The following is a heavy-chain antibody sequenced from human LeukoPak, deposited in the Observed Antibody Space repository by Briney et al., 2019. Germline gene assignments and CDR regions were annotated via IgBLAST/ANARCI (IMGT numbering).Heavy chain of an antibody. CDR2: IYYSGST. V-gene: IGHV4-39*07. CDR1: GGSISSSSYY. Sequence: PSETLSLTCTVSGGSISSSSYYWGWIRQPPGKGLEWIGSIYYSGSTYYNPSLKSRVTISVDTSKNQFSLKLSSVTAADTAVYYCARMVEQQLDDAFDIWGQGTMVTVSS. CDR3: ARMVEQQLDDAFDI. J-gene: IGHJ3*02. D-gene: IGHD6-13*01.